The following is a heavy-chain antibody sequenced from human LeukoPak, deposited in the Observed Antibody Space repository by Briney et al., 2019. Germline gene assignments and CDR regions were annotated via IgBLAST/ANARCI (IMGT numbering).Heavy chain of an antibody. V-gene: IGHV4-31*03. CDR1: GGSISSGGFY. CDR2: IYYSGST. Sequence: SETLSLTCTVSGGSISSGGFYWSWIRQHPGKGLEWIGYIYYSGSTYYNPSLKSRLSISIDTSKNHFSLKLSSVTAADTAVYYCARSVSAIGPDAFDIWGQGTMVTAFS. CDR3: ARSVSAIGPDAFDI. D-gene: IGHD2-21*01. J-gene: IGHJ3*02.